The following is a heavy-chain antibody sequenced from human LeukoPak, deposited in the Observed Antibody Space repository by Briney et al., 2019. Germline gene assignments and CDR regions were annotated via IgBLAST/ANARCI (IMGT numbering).Heavy chain of an antibody. J-gene: IGHJ4*02. CDR2: IDPSDSYT. CDR3: ASRFREQQLIDY. Sequence: GESLRISCKGSGYSFTNYWISWVRQMPGKGLEWMGRIDPSDSYTNYSPSFQGHVTISADKSISTAYLQWSSLKASDTAMYYCASRFREQQLIDYWGQGTLVTVSS. D-gene: IGHD6-13*01. CDR1: GYSFTNYW. V-gene: IGHV5-10-1*01.